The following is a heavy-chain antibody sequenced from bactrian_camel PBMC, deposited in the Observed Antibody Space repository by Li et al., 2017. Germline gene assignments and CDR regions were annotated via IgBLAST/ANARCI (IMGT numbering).Heavy chain of an antibody. J-gene: IGHJ6*01. V-gene: IGHV3-3*01. CDR2: ISAPGSLT. D-gene: IGHD2*01. CDR3: AADRRQCYFGGIMVEAQFNS. Sequence: HVQLVESGGGSVQAGGSLRVSCAASEAVRCMGWFRQAPGTEREGIAGISAPGSLTDYADSVKGRFTISRDNANNTLYLQMNSLKPEDTAMYYCAADRRQCYFGGIMVEAQFNSWGQGTQVTVS. CDR1: EAVRC.